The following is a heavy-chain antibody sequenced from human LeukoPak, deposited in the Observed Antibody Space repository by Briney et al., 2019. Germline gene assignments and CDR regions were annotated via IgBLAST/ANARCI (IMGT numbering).Heavy chain of an antibody. D-gene: IGHD5-18*01. CDR3: ARAGYSSDYYYGMDV. Sequence: ASVKVSCKASGYTFTSYDINWVRQAAGQGLEGMGWMNPNSGNTGYAQKFQGRVTMTRNTSISTAYMELSSLRFEDTAVYYCARAGYSSDYYYGMDVWGQGTTVTVSS. CDR1: GYTFTSYD. V-gene: IGHV1-8*01. CDR2: MNPNSGNT. J-gene: IGHJ6*02.